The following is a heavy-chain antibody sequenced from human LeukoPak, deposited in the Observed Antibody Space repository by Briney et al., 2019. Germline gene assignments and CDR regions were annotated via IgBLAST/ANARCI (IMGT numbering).Heavy chain of an antibody. CDR1: GFTLSSYW. J-gene: IGHJ4*02. V-gene: IGHV3-23*03. Sequence: GGCLRLSCAASGFTLSSYWMRWVRQAQRKGLEWVSVIYSGGSTYYADSVKGRFTISRDNSKNTLYLQMNSLRAGDTALYYCAKDYPVGPSYWGRGTLVTVSS. CDR3: AKDYPVGPSY. CDR2: IYSGGST.